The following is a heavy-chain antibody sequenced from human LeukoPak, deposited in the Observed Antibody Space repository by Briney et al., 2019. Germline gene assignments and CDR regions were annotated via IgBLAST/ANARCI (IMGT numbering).Heavy chain of an antibody. CDR2: IYYSGST. V-gene: IGHV4-39*07. Sequence: SETLSLTCTVSGGSVISSGYYWAWIRQPPGKGLEWIGNIYYSGSTYYNPSLKSRVTISVDTSKNQFSLKLSSVTAADTAVYYCARDFGDYLMDYAFDIWGQGTMVTVSS. CDR3: ARDFGDYLMDYAFDI. J-gene: IGHJ3*02. D-gene: IGHD4-17*01. CDR1: GGSVISSGYY.